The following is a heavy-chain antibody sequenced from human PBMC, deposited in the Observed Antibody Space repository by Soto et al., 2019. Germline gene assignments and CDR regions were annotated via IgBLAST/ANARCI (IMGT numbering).Heavy chain of an antibody. CDR3: AKDPQQWLVLYFDY. D-gene: IGHD6-19*01. CDR2: ISGSGGST. J-gene: IGHJ4*02. CDR1: GFTFSIYA. V-gene: IGHV3-23*01. Sequence: PGGSLRLSCAASGFTFSIYAMSWFRQAPGKGLEWVSAISGSGGSTYYADSVKGRFTISRDNSKNTLYLQMNSLRAEDTAVYYCAKDPQQWLVLYFDYWGQGTLVTVSS.